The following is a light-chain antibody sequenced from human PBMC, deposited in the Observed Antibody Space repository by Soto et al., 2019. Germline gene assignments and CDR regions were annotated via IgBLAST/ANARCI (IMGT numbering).Light chain of an antibody. CDR1: QGISSY. V-gene: IGKV1-9*01. Sequence: DIQLTQSPSFLSASVGDRVTITCRASQGISSYLAWYQQKPGKAPKLLIYAASTLQSGVPSRFSGSGSGTEFTLTISSLQPKDFATYYCQQLNSYLFGPGTKVDIK. J-gene: IGKJ3*01. CDR2: AAS. CDR3: QQLNSYL.